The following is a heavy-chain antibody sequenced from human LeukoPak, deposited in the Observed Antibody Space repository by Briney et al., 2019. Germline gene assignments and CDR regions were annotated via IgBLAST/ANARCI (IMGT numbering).Heavy chain of an antibody. J-gene: IGHJ6*03. CDR2: SYNSGNT. CDR3: ARAPQYSSSSGVYYYYYMDV. V-gene: IGHV4-59*08. D-gene: IGHD6-6*01. CDR1: GGSISNYY. Sequence: SETLSLTCTVSGGSISNYYWSWIRQPPGKGLEWIGYSYNSGNTNYNPSLRSRVTISVDTSKNQFSLKLSSVTAADTAVYYCARAPQYSSSSGVYYYYYMDVWGKGTTVTVSS.